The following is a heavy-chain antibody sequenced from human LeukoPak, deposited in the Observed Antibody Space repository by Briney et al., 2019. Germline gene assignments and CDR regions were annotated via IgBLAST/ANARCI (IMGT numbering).Heavy chain of an antibody. V-gene: IGHV5-51*01. CDR3: ARPPSRGYSSSFEY. CDR2: IYPDESNI. CDR1: GFTFSGSA. J-gene: IGHJ4*02. Sequence: GGSLRLSCAASGFTFSGSAMHWVRQASGKGLEWMGIIYPDESNIRYSPSFQGQVTISADKSISTAYLQWSSLKASDTAMYYCARPPSRGYSSSFEYWGQGTLVTVSS. D-gene: IGHD2-2*03.